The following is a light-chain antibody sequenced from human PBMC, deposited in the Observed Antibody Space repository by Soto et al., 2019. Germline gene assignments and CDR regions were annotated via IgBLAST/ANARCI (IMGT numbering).Light chain of an antibody. CDR2: AAS. Sequence: IQLTPSPSSLSASVGYRVTITCRASQGISSYLAWYQQKPGKAPKLLIYAASTLQSGVPSRFSGSGSGTEFTLTISSLQPEDFATYYCQQLNSYPLTFGGGTRWIS. CDR1: QGISSY. CDR3: QQLNSYPLT. V-gene: IGKV1-9*01. J-gene: IGKJ4*01.